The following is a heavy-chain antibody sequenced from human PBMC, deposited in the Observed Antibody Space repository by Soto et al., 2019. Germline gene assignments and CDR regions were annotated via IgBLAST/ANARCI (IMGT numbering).Heavy chain of an antibody. CDR2: IYFAGTT. CDR3: ARLGGYYQALDT. V-gene: IGHV4-59*08. Sequence: QVQLQESGPGLVKPSETLSLTCNVSGGSITPYYWSWVRQAPGKGLEWIGYIYFAGTTTYNPSLKIRVTMSVDTSEKQFSLKLTSVTAADTAVYYCARLGGYYQALDTWGQGTLVTVSS. J-gene: IGHJ5*02. CDR1: GGSITPYY. D-gene: IGHD3-22*01.